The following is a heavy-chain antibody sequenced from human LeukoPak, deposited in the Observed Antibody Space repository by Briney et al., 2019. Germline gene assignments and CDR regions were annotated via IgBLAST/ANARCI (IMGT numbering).Heavy chain of an antibody. CDR3: ARVAPGRTYYYDSSGYYFGY. Sequence: PSETLSLTCAVYGGSFSGYYWSWIRQPPGKGLEWIGEINHSGSTNYNPSLKSRVTISVDTSKNQFSLKLSSVTAADTAVYYCARVAPGRTYYYDSSGYYFGYWGQGTLVTVSS. CDR1: GGSFSGYY. D-gene: IGHD3-22*01. J-gene: IGHJ4*02. CDR2: INHSGST. V-gene: IGHV4-34*01.